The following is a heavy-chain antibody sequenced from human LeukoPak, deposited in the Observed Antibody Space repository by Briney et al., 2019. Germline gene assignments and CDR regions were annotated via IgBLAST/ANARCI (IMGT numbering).Heavy chain of an antibody. CDR1: GYTFTSYD. D-gene: IGHD4-17*01. Sequence: GASVKVSCKASGYTFTSYDINWVRQATGQGLEWMGWMNPNSGNTGYAQKFQGRVTMTRNTSISTAYMELSSLRSEDTAVYYCASLEPVTRGAFDIWGQGTMVTVSS. V-gene: IGHV1-8*01. CDR2: MNPNSGNT. J-gene: IGHJ3*02. CDR3: ASLEPVTRGAFDI.